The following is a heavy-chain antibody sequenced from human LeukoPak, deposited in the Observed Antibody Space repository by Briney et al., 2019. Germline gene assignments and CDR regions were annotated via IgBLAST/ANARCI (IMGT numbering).Heavy chain of an antibody. CDR3: ARGYCSGGSCYPYYMDV. J-gene: IGHJ6*03. V-gene: IGHV3-53*01. Sequence: PGGSLRLSCAASGFTVSSNYMSWVRQAPGKGLEWGSVIYSGGSIYYVDSVKGRFTISRDNSKNTLYLQMNSLRAEDTAVYYCARGYCSGGSCYPYYMDVWGKGTTVTVSS. CDR1: GFTVSSNY. CDR2: IYSGGSI. D-gene: IGHD2-15*01.